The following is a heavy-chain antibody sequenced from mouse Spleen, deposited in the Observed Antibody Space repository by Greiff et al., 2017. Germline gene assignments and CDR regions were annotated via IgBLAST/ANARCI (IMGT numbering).Heavy chain of an antibody. J-gene: IGHJ2*01. CDR3: ASDGNYDFYCFDY. V-gene: IGHV1-39*01. Sequence: VHVKQSGPELVKPGASVKISCKASGYSFTDYNMNWVKQSNGKSLEWIGVINPNYGTTSYNQKFKGKATLTVDQSSSTAYMQLNSLTSEDSAVYYCASDGNYDFYCFDYWGQGTTLTVSS. CDR2: INPNYGTT. D-gene: IGHD2-1*01. CDR1: GYSFTDYN.